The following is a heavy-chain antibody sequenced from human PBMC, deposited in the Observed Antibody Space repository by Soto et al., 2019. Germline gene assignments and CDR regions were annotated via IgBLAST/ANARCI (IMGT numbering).Heavy chain of an antibody. CDR2: IYYSGST. D-gene: IGHD2-2*01. CDR3: ATQIVVVPAASGGWFDP. Sequence: SETLSLTCTVSGGSISSSSYYWGWIRQPPGKGLEWIGSIYYSGSTYYNPSLKSRVTISVDTSKNQFTLKLSSVTAADTAVYYCATQIVVVPAASGGWFDPWGQGTLVTVSS. J-gene: IGHJ5*02. V-gene: IGHV4-39*01. CDR1: GGSISSSSYY.